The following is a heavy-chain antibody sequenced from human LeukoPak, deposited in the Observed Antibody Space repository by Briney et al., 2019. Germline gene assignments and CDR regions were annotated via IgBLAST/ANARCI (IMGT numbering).Heavy chain of an antibody. CDR2: IIPIFGTA. Sequence: SVKVSCKASGYTFTGYYMHWVRQAPGQGLEWMGGIIPIFGTASYPQKFQGRLSITTDESTTIAYMDLTSLTSEDTAVYYCARDQSIAARQYYFDSWGQGTLVTVSS. V-gene: IGHV1-69*05. CDR1: GYTFTGYY. J-gene: IGHJ4*02. D-gene: IGHD6-6*01. CDR3: ARDQSIAARQYYFDS.